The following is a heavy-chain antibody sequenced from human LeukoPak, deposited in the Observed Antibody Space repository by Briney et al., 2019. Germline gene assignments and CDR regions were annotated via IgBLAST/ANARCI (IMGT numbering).Heavy chain of an antibody. Sequence: GSLRLSCAASDFTFNNYNMHWVRQAPGKGLEWVAFIRYDGSYKYYADSVKGRFTISRDDSKNTLYLQMNSLRPEDTAVYYCAIEISRLVIHAFDLWGQGTMVTVSS. D-gene: IGHD3-9*01. CDR2: IRYDGSYK. CDR3: AIEISRLVIHAFDL. V-gene: IGHV3-30*02. J-gene: IGHJ3*01. CDR1: DFTFNNYN.